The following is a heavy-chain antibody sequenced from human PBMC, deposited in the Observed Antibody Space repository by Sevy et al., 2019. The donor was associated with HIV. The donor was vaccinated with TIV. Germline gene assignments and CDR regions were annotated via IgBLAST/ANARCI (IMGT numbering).Heavy chain of an antibody. Sequence: ASVKVSCKASGGTFSSYAISWVRQAPGQGLEWMGGIIPIFGTANYAQKFQGRVTITADESTSTAYMELSSLRSEDTAVYYCARDLTKDLYYAFEIWVQGTMVTVSS. CDR2: IIPIFGTA. CDR1: GGTFSSYA. CDR3: ARDLTKDLYYAFEI. D-gene: IGHD4-17*01. J-gene: IGHJ3*02. V-gene: IGHV1-69*13.